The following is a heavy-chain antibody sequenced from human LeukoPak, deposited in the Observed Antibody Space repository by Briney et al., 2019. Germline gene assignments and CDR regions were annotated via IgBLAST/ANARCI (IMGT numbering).Heavy chain of an antibody. D-gene: IGHD3-22*01. J-gene: IGHJ4*02. CDR3: AKGELYYYDSSGYTKPFDY. CDR1: GFTVSSNY. CDR2: IYSGGST. Sequence: GGSLRLSCAASGFTVSSNYMSWVRQAPGKGLEWVSVIYSGGSTYYADSVKGRFTISRDNSKNTLYLQMNSLRAEDTAVYYCAKGELYYYDSSGYTKPFDYWGQGTLVTVSS. V-gene: IGHV3-53*01.